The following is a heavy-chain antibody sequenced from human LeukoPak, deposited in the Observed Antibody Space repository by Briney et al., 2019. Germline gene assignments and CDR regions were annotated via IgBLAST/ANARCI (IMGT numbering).Heavy chain of an antibody. Sequence: GGSLRLSCAASGFTFSNDVMIWVRQAPGKGLEWVSGISSSGGTTYYTDSVKGRFTISRDNSKNTLYLQMNTLRAEDTAVYFCAKDRLRYCTGGNCYSPVDYWGQGTLVTVSS. CDR2: ISSSGGTT. D-gene: IGHD2-15*01. CDR3: AKDRLRYCTGGNCYSPVDY. CDR1: GFTFSNDV. J-gene: IGHJ4*01. V-gene: IGHV3-23*01.